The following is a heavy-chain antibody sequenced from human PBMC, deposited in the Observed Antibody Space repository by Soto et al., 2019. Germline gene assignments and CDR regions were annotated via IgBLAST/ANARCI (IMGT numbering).Heavy chain of an antibody. J-gene: IGHJ6*02. V-gene: IGHV5-10-1*01. CDR1: GYSFVNYW. D-gene: IGHD2-21*01. Sequence: PGESLKISCKASGYSFVNYWITWVRQMPGKGLEWMGRIDPSDSYARYSPSFEGHVTMSVDRSINTAYLQWSSLEASDSAIYYCAKHVADFYFGLDAWGQGTSVTVSS. CDR3: AKHVADFYFGLDA. CDR2: IDPSDSYA.